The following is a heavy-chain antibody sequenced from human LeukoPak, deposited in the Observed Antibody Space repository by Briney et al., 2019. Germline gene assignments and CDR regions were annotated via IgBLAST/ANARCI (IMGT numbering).Heavy chain of an antibody. J-gene: IGHJ4*02. CDR3: ARQSSYTSGYYYFDY. CDR1: GYSFTTYW. V-gene: IGHV5-51*01. D-gene: IGHD3-22*01. CDR2: IYPGDSDT. Sequence: GESLKISCKGSGYSFTTYWIGWVRQMPGKGLEWMGIIYPGDSDTRYSPSFQGQVTISADKSISTAYLQWSSLKASDTAIYYCARQSSYTSGYYYFDYWGQGTLVTVSS.